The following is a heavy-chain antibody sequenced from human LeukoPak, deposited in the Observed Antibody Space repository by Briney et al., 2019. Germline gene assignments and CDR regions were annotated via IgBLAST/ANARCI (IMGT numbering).Heavy chain of an antibody. CDR3: AKFATMVRGVIPSDAFDI. V-gene: IGHV3-23*01. D-gene: IGHD3-10*01. CDR1: GFTFISYA. J-gene: IGHJ3*02. CDR2: ISGSGGST. Sequence: GGSLRLSCVASGFTFISYAMSSVRQAPGKGLEWVSAISGSGGSTYYADSVKGRFTISRDNSKNTLYLQMNSLRAEDTAVYYCAKFATMVRGVIPSDAFDIWGQGTMVTVSS.